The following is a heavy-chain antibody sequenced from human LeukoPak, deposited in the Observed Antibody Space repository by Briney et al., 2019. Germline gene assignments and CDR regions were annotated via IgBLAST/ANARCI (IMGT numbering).Heavy chain of an antibody. J-gene: IGHJ4*02. CDR3: TTIPNNWGGPEADFDY. D-gene: IGHD7-27*01. CDR1: GFTFSSYA. Sequence: PGGSLRLSCAASGFTFSSYAMSWVRQAPGKGLEWVGRIKSKTDGGTTDYAAPAKGRFTISRDDSKNTLYLQMNSLKTEDTAVYYCTTIPNNWGGPEADFDYWGQGTLVTVSS. V-gene: IGHV3-15*01. CDR2: IKSKTDGGTT.